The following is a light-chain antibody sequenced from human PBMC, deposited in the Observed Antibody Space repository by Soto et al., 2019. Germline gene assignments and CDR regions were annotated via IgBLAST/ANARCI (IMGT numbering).Light chain of an antibody. V-gene: IGKV1-5*01. Sequence: DIQMTQSPSTLSASVGDRVTINCRASQSISSWLAWYQQKPGKAPKLLIYDASSLESGVPSRFSGSGSGTEFTLTISSLQPDDFATYYCQQYNSYSPRLTFGGGTKVEIK. CDR2: DAS. CDR3: QQYNSYSPRLT. CDR1: QSISSW. J-gene: IGKJ4*01.